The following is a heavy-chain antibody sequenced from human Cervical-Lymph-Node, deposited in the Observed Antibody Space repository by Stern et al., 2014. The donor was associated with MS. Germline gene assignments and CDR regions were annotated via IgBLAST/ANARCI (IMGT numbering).Heavy chain of an antibody. CDR2: INPRDGGT. V-gene: IGHV1-46*01. J-gene: IGHJ5*02. Sequence: QMQLVQSGAEVKKPGASVKVSCKASGYTFTDHHLHWVRQAPGQGLEWMGMINPRDGGTSYAQEFQGRVSITRDTSTSTVYMELSSLRSEDTAVYYCARAVTIFGRVIIESIHHWFDPWGQGTLVTVSS. CDR1: GYTFTDHH. D-gene: IGHD3-3*01. CDR3: ARAVTIFGRVIIESIHHWFDP.